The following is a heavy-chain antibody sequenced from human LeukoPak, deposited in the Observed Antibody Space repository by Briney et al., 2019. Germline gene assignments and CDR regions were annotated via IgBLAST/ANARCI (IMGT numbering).Heavy chain of an antibody. D-gene: IGHD3-10*01. V-gene: IGHV3-21*01. Sequence: GGSLRLSCAVSGFTFSSYSMNWVRQAPGKGLEWVSSISSSSSYIYYADSVKGRFTISRDNAKNSLYLQMNSLRAEDTAVYYCARDFPNYGSGSSYYFDYWGQGTLVTVSS. CDR1: GFTFSSYS. CDR2: ISSSSSYI. J-gene: IGHJ4*02. CDR3: ARDFPNYGSGSSYYFDY.